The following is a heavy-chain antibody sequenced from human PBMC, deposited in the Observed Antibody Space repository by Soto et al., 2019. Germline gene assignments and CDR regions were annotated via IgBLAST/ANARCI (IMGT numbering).Heavy chain of an antibody. J-gene: IGHJ4*02. Sequence: GGSLRLSCAASGFTFSSYAMHWVRQAPGKGLEWVAVISYDGSNKYYADSVKGRFTISRDNSKNTLYLQMNSLRAEDTAVYYCAREGIMITFGGVIPKSAFDYWGQGTLVTVSS. V-gene: IGHV3-30-3*01. CDR3: AREGIMITFGGVIPKSAFDY. CDR2: ISYDGSNK. D-gene: IGHD3-16*02. CDR1: GFTFSSYA.